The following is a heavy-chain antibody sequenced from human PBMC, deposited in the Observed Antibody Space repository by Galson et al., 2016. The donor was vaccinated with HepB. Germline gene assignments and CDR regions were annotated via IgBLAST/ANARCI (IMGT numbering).Heavy chain of an antibody. CDR1: GFTFSTYW. V-gene: IGHV3-7*01. Sequence: SLRLSCAASGFTFSTYWMSWVRQAPGKGLEWVANIKPDGSEKYYVDSVKGRFTISRDTAKSSLYLQMNSLRAEDTAVYYCARRQMYTMSAFDYWGQGTLDTVSS. CDR3: ARRQMYTMSAFDY. D-gene: IGHD5-24*01. J-gene: IGHJ4*02. CDR2: IKPDGSEK.